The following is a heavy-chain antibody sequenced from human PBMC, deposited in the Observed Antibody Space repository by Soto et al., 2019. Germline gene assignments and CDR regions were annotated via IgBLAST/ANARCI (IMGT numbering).Heavy chain of an antibody. D-gene: IGHD3-3*01. J-gene: IGHJ4*02. CDR1: GGSISSTTYF. CDR2: IDYSGTT. Sequence: KPSETLSLTCTVSGGSISSTTYFWAWIRQPPGKGLEWIGSIDYSGTTYYNPSLKSRVTMSVDTSKNQFSLKLRSVTAADTAVYYCASRGDLKIFGVVLYYFDHWGQGTLVTVSS. CDR3: ASRGDLKIFGVVLYYFDH. V-gene: IGHV4-39*01.